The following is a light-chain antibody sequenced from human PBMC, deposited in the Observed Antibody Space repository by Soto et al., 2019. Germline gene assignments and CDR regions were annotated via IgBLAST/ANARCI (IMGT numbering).Light chain of an antibody. Sequence: DIQMTQSPSSLSASVGDRVTITCRASQAITNYLAWYHQKPGKVPKLLIYAASTLQSGVPSRFSGSRSGTDLTLTISNPQPEDVATYYCQKYNKAPETYCQVTKVEI. V-gene: IGKV1-27*01. J-gene: IGKJ1*01. CDR3: QKYNKAPET. CDR2: AAS. CDR1: QAITNY.